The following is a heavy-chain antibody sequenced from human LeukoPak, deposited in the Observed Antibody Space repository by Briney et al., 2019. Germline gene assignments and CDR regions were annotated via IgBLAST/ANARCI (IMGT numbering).Heavy chain of an antibody. CDR1: GGSFSGYY. J-gene: IGHJ4*02. D-gene: IGHD5-18*01. CDR3: ARGDTAMVTGVDY. CDR2: INHSGST. Sequence: SETLSLTCAVYGGSFSGYYWSWIRQPPGKGLEWIGEINHSGSTNYSPSLKSRVTISVDTSKNQFSLKLSSVTAADTAVYYCARGDTAMVTGVDYWGQGTLVTVSS. V-gene: IGHV4-34*01.